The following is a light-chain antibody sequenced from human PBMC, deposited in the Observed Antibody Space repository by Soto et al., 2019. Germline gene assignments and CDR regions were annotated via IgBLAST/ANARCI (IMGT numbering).Light chain of an antibody. CDR1: QNVSITY. CDR3: QQYGSSHIIS. J-gene: IGKJ5*01. CDR2: GAS. Sequence: FLTQSPGNLSLSPGESATVSCRASQNVSITYLTWYQQKPVQAPRLXXFGASKRANGIPVRFSGSGSGRDLTLTISGLEPQDFAVYYCQQYGSSHIISFGQGTRLEIK. V-gene: IGKV3-20*01.